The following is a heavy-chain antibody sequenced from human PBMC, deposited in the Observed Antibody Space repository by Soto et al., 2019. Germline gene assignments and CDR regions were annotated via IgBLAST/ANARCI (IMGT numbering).Heavy chain of an antibody. CDR2: IYYSGST. D-gene: IGHD3-9*01. V-gene: IGHV4-31*03. J-gene: IGHJ4*02. Sequence: PSETLSLTCTVSGGYISSGGYYWSWIRQHPGKGLEWIGYIYYSGSTYYNPSLKSRVTISVDTSKNQFSLKLSSVTAADTAVYYCASAVKLVIPYSDYWGQGTLVTGSS. CDR3: ASAVKLVIPYSDY. CDR1: GGYISSGGYY.